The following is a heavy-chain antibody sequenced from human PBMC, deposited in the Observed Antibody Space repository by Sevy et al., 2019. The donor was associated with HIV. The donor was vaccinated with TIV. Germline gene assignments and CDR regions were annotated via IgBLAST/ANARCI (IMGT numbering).Heavy chain of an antibody. CDR2: ISGIGSST. J-gene: IGHJ4*02. V-gene: IGHV3-23*01. CDR3: ARESIAVAGIGYYFDS. D-gene: IGHD6-19*01. Sequence: GGSLRLSCAASGFTFNTHAMNWVRQAPGKGLEWVSVISGIGSSTYYADSVKGRFTISRDNSKNTLYLQMNSLRAEDTAVYYCARESIAVAGIGYYFDSWGQGTLVTVSS. CDR1: GFTFNTHA.